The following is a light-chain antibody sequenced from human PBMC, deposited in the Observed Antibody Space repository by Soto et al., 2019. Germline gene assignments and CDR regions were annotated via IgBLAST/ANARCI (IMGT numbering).Light chain of an antibody. J-gene: IGLJ2*01. CDR2: DVS. CDR1: SSDVGGYNY. Sequence: QSALTQPASVSGSPGQSITISCTGTSSDVGGYNYVSWYQQHPGKAPKLIIYDVSNRPLGVSNRFSGSKSGNTASLTISGLQAEDEADYYCNSYTSRTTPVAFGGGTKLTVL. CDR3: NSYTSRTTPVA. V-gene: IGLV2-14*01.